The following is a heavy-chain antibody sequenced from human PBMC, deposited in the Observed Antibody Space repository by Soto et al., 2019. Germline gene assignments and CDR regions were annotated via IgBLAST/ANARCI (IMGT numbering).Heavy chain of an antibody. J-gene: IGHJ3*02. V-gene: IGHV1-18*01. Sequence: ASVKVSCKASGYTFTSYGISWVRQAPGQGLEWMGWISAYNGNTNYAQKLQGRVTMTTDTSTSTAYMELRSLRSDDTAVYYCAREPNVDIVATTRRRAFDIWGQGTMVTVSS. CDR1: GYTFTSYG. D-gene: IGHD5-12*01. CDR2: ISAYNGNT. CDR3: AREPNVDIVATTRRRAFDI.